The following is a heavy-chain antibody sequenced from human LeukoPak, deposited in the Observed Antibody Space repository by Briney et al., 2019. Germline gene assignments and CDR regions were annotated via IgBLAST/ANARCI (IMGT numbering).Heavy chain of an antibody. D-gene: IGHD3-10*01. CDR1: GGTFSSYA. CDR2: IIPIFGTA. V-gene: IGHV1-69*01. Sequence: SVTVSFKASGGTFSSYAISWVRQAPGQGLEWMGGIIPIFGTANYAQKFQGRVTITVDESTSTAYMELSSLRSEDTAVYYCARTDLRGVTARDYWGQGTLVTVSS. J-gene: IGHJ4*02. CDR3: ARTDLRGVTARDY.